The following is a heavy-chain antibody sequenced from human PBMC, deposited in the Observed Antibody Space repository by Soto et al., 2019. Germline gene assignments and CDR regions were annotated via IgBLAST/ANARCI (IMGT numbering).Heavy chain of an antibody. Sequence: AEVQVAYKAASDFFPSYSIHWVRRAPGQGLEWMGVVNPSGGSTKYAQNFQGRVTMTRDTSTTTIYMELSSLRSDDTAIYYCAREENCSGGTCYSEYLHRWGQGTPVTVSS. CDR2: VNPSGGST. CDR3: AREENCSGGTCYSEYLHR. V-gene: IGHV1-46*01. D-gene: IGHD2-15*01. J-gene: IGHJ1*01. CDR1: SDFFPSYS.